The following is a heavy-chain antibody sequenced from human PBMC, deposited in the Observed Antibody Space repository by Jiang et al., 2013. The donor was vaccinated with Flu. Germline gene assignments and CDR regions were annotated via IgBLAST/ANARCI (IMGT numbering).Heavy chain of an antibody. CDR2: ISSSGSTT. Sequence: AASGFTFSSYEINWVRQAPGKGLEWVSFISSSGSTTFYADSVKGRFTISRDNGKNSLYLQMNSLRAEDTAVYYCARGGYNSGWYGYFDHWGQGTLVTVSS. D-gene: IGHD6-19*01. CDR3: ARGGYNSGWYGYFDH. V-gene: IGHV3-48*03. J-gene: IGHJ4*02. CDR1: GFTFSSYE.